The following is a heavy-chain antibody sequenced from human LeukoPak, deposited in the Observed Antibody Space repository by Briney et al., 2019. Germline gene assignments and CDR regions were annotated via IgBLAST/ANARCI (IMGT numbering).Heavy chain of an antibody. J-gene: IGHJ5*02. Sequence: PSETLSLTCTVSGGSISSGSYYWSWIRQPAGKGLEWIGRIYTSGSTNYNPSLKSRVTMSVDTSKNQFSLKLSSVTAAATGVYYCAREGPSRWFDPWGQGTLVTVSS. V-gene: IGHV4-61*02. CDR3: AREGPSRWFDP. CDR1: GGSISSGSYY. CDR2: IYTSGST.